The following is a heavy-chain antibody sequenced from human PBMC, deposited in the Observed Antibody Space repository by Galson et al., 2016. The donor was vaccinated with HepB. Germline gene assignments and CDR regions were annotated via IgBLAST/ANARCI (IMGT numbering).Heavy chain of an antibody. CDR1: GASISGHY. Sequence: ETLSLTCTGAGASISGHYWSCIRQPPGRGLERLRYIYYKGNTHYNPPLNSRVTTTVDLSNNQCSLKVTSVTDADTAVYYCTSRHSQVSDESDPWGQGTLVTVSS. D-gene: IGHD2-15*01. CDR3: TSRHSQVSDESDP. CDR2: IYYKGNT. J-gene: IGHJ5*02. V-gene: IGHV4-59*11.